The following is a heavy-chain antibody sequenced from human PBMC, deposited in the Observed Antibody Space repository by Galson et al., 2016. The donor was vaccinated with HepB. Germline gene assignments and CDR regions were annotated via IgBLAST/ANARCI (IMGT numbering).Heavy chain of an antibody. V-gene: IGHV4-31*03. D-gene: IGHD4-17*01. CDR1: GDSINSGGYF. CDR2: IYYSGST. J-gene: IGHJ4*02. CDR3: ARGGDYGLDY. Sequence: TLSPTCTVSGDSINSGGYFWSWIRQHPGKGLEWIGYIYYSGSTDYNPSLKSRISISGDTSKDHFSLKLTSVTAADTAVYYCARGGDYGLDYWGQGTLVTVSS.